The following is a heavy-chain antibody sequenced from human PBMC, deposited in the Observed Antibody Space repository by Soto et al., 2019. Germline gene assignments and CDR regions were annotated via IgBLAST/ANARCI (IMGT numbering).Heavy chain of an antibody. J-gene: IGHJ4*02. CDR3: ARGTSSTGWYTDY. V-gene: IGHV1-3*01. CDR1: GYTFATYA. CDR2: INADNDNT. D-gene: IGHD2-2*02. Sequence: ASVKVSCKASGYTFATYAVHWVRQAPGHRLEWMGWINADNDNTGYSQKFQGRVTITRDTSASTAYMELSSLRSEDTAVYYCARGTSSTGWYTDYWGQGTLVTVS.